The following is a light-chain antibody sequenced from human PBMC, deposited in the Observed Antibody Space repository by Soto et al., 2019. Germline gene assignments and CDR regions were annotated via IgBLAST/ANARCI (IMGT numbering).Light chain of an antibody. CDR1: KGISNY. CDR2: AAS. Sequence: DIPMTQYPSSLSASVGDRVTITCRASKGISNYLAWYQQKPGKVPKLMIYAASTLQSGVPSRFSGSGSGTDFTLTISSLQPEDVATYDCQKYNSAPRTFGQGTKVEIK. J-gene: IGKJ1*01. V-gene: IGKV1-27*01. CDR3: QKYNSAPRT.